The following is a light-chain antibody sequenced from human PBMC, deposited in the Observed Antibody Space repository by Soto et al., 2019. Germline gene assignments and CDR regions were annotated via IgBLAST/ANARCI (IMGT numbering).Light chain of an antibody. CDR3: QFYDSSLSGPVV. Sequence: QSVLTQPPSVSGAPGQRVTISCTGSSSNIGAGYDVHWYQQLPGTAPKLLIYGNSNRPSGVPDRFSGSKSGTSASLAITGLQAEDAADYYCQFYDSSLSGPVVFGGGTKLTVL. CDR1: SSNIGAGYD. V-gene: IGLV1-40*01. J-gene: IGLJ2*01. CDR2: GNS.